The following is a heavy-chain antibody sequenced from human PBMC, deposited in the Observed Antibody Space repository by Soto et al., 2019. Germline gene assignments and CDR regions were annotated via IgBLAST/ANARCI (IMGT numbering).Heavy chain of an antibody. CDR1: GYTFTGYY. Sequence: ASVKVSCKASGYTFTGYYMHWVRQAPGQGLEWMGWINPNSGGTNYAQKFQGWVTMTRDTSISTAYMELSRLRSDDTAVYYCARGVLGYDILTGYKTDYGMDVWGQGTTVTVSS. V-gene: IGHV1-2*04. CDR2: INPNSGGT. J-gene: IGHJ6*02. D-gene: IGHD3-9*01. CDR3: ARGVLGYDILTGYKTDYGMDV.